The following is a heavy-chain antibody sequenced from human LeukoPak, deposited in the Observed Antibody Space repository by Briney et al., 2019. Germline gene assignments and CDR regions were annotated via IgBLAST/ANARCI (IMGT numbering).Heavy chain of an antibody. J-gene: IGHJ4*02. CDR1: GGTFSSYA. CDR2: IIPILGIA. CDR3: ARDVVAATLDSDY. Sequence: GASVKVSCKASGGTFSSYAISWVRQAPGQGLEWMGRIIPILGIANYAQKFQGRVTITADKSTSTAYMELSSLRSEDTAVYYCARDVVAATLDSDYWGQGTLVTVSS. D-gene: IGHD2-15*01. V-gene: IGHV1-69*04.